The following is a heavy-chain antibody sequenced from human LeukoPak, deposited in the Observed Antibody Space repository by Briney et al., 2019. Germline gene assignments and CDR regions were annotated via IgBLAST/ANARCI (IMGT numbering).Heavy chain of an antibody. J-gene: IGHJ6*02. V-gene: IGHV3-23*01. Sequence: GGSLRLSCAASGFTFSSYAMSWVRRAPGKGLEWVSAISGSGGSTYYADSVKGRFTISRDNSKNTLYLQMNSLRAEDTAVYYCAKVVSEYSGYDRYYYYGMDVWGQGTTVTVSS. CDR1: GFTFSSYA. CDR2: ISGSGGST. CDR3: AKVVSEYSGYDRYYYYGMDV. D-gene: IGHD5-12*01.